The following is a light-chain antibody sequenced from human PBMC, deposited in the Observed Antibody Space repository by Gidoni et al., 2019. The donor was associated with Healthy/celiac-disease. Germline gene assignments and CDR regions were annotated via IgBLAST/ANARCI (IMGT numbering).Light chain of an antibody. J-gene: IGKJ1*01. CDR3: QQYGSSGT. Sequence: EIVLTQSPGTLSLSPGERATLSCRASQSVSSSYLAWYQQKPGQAPRLLIYGASSRATGIPDRFSGSGSGTDFTLTSSRLEAEDFAVYYGQQYGSSGTFGQGTKVEIK. V-gene: IGKV3-20*01. CDR1: QSVSSSY. CDR2: GAS.